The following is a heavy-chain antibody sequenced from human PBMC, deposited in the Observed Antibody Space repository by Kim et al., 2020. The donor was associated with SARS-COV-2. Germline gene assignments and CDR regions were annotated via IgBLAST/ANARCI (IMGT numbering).Heavy chain of an antibody. CDR2: IKSKTDGGTT. Sequence: GGSLRLSCAASGFTFSNAWMSWVRQAPGKGLEWVGRIKSKTDGGTTDYAAPVKGRFTISRDDSKNTLYLQMNSLKTEDTAVYYCTTDTNVSPLNVLLWFGEVVCWSQGTLVTVSS. J-gene: IGHJ4*02. D-gene: IGHD3-10*01. V-gene: IGHV3-15*01. CDR3: TTDTNVSPLNVLLWFGEVVC. CDR1: GFTFSNAW.